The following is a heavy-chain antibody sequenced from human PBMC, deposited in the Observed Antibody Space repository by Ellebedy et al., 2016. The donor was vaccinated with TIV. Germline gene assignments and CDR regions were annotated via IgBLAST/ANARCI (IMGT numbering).Heavy chain of an antibody. D-gene: IGHD4-23*01. J-gene: IGHJ6*02. V-gene: IGHV4-59*12. CDR2: IYHSGST. CDR1: GGSISSDY. Sequence: SETLSLTXLVSGGSISSDYWSWIRQPPGKGLEWIGEIYHSGSTNYNPSLKSRVTISVDNSKNQFSLKLTSVTAADTAVYYCARDVYSGNSPLGLDVWGQGTTVTVSS. CDR3: ARDVYSGNSPLGLDV.